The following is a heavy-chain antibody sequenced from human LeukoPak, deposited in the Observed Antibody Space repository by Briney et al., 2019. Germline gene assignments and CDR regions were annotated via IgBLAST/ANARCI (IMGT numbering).Heavy chain of an antibody. D-gene: IGHD6-19*01. V-gene: IGHV1-2*02. Sequence: ASVKVSCKASGYTFTGYYMHWVRQAPGQGLEWMGWINPNSGGTNNAQKFQGRVTMTRDTSISAAYMELSRLRSDDTAVYYCARVLFYSSGNRSNRVDYWGQGTLVTVSS. CDR1: GYTFTGYY. CDR3: ARVLFYSSGNRSNRVDY. CDR2: INPNSGGT. J-gene: IGHJ4*02.